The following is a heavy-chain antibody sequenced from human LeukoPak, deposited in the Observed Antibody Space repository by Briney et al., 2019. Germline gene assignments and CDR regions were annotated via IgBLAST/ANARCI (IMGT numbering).Heavy chain of an antibody. J-gene: IGHJ3*02. V-gene: IGHV1-2*02. Sequence: ASVKVSCKASGYTFTGYYMHWVRQAPGQGLEWMGWINPNSGGTNYAQKFQGRVTMTRDTSISTAYMELSRLRSDDTAVYYCARGLVLMVYATINDAFDIWGQGTMVTVSS. CDR3: ARGLVLMVYATINDAFDI. CDR2: INPNSGGT. D-gene: IGHD2-8*01. CDR1: GYTFTGYY.